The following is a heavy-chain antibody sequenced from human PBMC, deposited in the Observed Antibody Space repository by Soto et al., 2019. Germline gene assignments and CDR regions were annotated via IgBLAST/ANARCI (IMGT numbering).Heavy chain of an antibody. Sequence: SETLSLTCTVSGASINDYYWSWIRQTPGKGLEWVGFMYYSETTKYNPSLKGRVNMSLDTSKNQVSLHLKSVTAADTAVYYCARANSGTWYKLEYKWFDPWGQGTLVTVSS. CDR1: GASINDYY. J-gene: IGHJ5*02. CDR3: ARANSGTWYKLEYKWFDP. CDR2: MYYSETT. D-gene: IGHD6-13*01. V-gene: IGHV4-59*01.